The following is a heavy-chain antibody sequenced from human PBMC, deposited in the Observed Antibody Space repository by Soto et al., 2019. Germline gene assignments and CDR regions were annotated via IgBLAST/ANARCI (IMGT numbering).Heavy chain of an antibody. CDR2: ISYNGAT. CDR3: ARVALGYYGPSYLDY. J-gene: IGHJ4*02. V-gene: IGHV4-59*01. D-gene: IGHD1-26*01. CDR1: GDSIRSYY. Sequence: QVQLQESGPGLVKPSETLSLTCTVSGDSIRSYYWTWIRQPPGKGLEWMGYISYNGATNYNPSLLSRVTISVDTSKNQFSLKLRSVTAADTAIYYCARVALGYYGPSYLDYWGQGTLVTVSS.